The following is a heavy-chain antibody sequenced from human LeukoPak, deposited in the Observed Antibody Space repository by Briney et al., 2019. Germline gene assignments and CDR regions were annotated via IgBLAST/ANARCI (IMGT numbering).Heavy chain of an antibody. CDR3: ASTGGSSSAGSGGDY. J-gene: IGHJ4*02. Sequence: VASVKVSCKASGYTFTSYDINWVRQATGQGLEWMGWMNPNSGNTGYAQKFQGRVTITRNTSISAAHMELSSLRSEDTAVYYCASTGGSSSAGSGGDYWGQGTLVTVSS. CDR2: MNPNSGNT. CDR1: GYTFTSYD. D-gene: IGHD6-6*01. V-gene: IGHV1-8*03.